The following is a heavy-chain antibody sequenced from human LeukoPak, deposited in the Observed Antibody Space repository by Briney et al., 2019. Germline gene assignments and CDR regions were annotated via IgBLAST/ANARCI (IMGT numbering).Heavy chain of an antibody. D-gene: IGHD3-22*01. Sequence: GGSLRLSCAASGFTFSSYSMNSARQAPGKGLEWVSSISSSSSHIYYADSVKGRFTISRDNAKNSLYLQMNSLRAEDTAVYYCARENYYETSGLDYWGQGALVTVSS. CDR1: GFTFSSYS. J-gene: IGHJ4*02. V-gene: IGHV3-21*01. CDR2: ISSSSSHI. CDR3: ARENYYETSGLDY.